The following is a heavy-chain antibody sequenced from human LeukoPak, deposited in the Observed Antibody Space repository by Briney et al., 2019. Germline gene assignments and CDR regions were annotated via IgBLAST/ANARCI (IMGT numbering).Heavy chain of an antibody. Sequence: GGSLRLSCAASGFTFSSYSMNWVRQAPGKGLEWVSYISSSSSTIYYADSVKGRFTISRDNAKNSLYLQMNSLRAEDTAVYYCAGEAPQYYFDYWGQGTLVTVSS. D-gene: IGHD4-11*01. CDR3: AGEAPQYYFDY. J-gene: IGHJ4*02. CDR1: GFTFSSYS. CDR2: ISSSSSTI. V-gene: IGHV3-48*04.